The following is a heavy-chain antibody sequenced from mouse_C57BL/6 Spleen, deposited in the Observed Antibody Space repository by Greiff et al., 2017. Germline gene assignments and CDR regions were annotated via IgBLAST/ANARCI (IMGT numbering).Heavy chain of an antibody. CDR1: GYTFTSYW. J-gene: IGHJ2*01. D-gene: IGHD2-3*01. Sequence: QVQLKQPGAELVKPGASVKMSCKASGYTFTSYWITWVKQRPGQGLEWIGDIYPGSGTNYNEKFKSKATLTVDTSSSTAYMQLSSLTSEDSAVYYCAREGWSLPQGFDYWGQGTTLTVSS. CDR3: AREGWSLPQGFDY. CDR2: IYPGSGT. V-gene: IGHV1-55*01.